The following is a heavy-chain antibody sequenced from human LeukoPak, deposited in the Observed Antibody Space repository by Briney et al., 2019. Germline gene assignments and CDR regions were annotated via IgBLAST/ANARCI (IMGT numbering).Heavy chain of an antibody. D-gene: IGHD3-22*01. CDR3: ARNNYDRWYYFDS. J-gene: IGHJ4*02. Sequence: SVTLSLTCGVSGGSISNYYWSWIPHPPAKGLEWIGYIYYSWITNYNPSPKSRVTISLDTSKNHFSLKLSSVSAAGPGVYYCARNNYDRWYYFDSWGQGTLVTVPS. CDR1: GGSISNYY. CDR2: IYYSWIT. V-gene: IGHV4-59*01.